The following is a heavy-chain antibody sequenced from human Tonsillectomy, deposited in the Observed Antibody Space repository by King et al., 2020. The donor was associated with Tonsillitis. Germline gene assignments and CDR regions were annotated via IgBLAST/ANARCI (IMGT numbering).Heavy chain of an antibody. CDR2: INPNSGGT. Sequence: VQLVESGAEVRQPGASVRVSCTASGYTFTGYYIHWVRQAPGQGLEWMGWINPNSGGTNYAQKFQGRVTLTRDTFITTAYMDLTRLSSDDTALYFCARDQCSGGSCSDSDYWGQGTLVTVSS. CDR1: GYTFTGYY. J-gene: IGHJ4*02. V-gene: IGHV1-2*02. D-gene: IGHD2-15*01. CDR3: ARDQCSGGSCSDSDY.